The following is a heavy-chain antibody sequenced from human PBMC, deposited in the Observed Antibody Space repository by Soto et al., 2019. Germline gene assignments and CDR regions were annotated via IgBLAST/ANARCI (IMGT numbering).Heavy chain of an antibody. CDR1: GFTFSSYA. CDR2: ISGSGGST. J-gene: IGHJ3*02. CDR3: AKGCSGGSCYPYTMARRNDAFDI. Sequence: LRLSCAASGFTFSSYAMSWVRQAPGKGLEWVSAISGSGGSTYYADSVKGRFTISRDNSKNTLYLQMNSLRAEDTAVYYCAKGCSGGSCYPYTMARRNDAFDIWGQGTMVTVSS. V-gene: IGHV3-23*01. D-gene: IGHD2-15*01.